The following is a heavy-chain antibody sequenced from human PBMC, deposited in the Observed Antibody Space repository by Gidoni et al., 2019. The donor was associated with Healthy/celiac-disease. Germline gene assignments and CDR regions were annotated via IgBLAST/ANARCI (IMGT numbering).Heavy chain of an antibody. CDR1: AFPFSSHS. CDR2: ISSSSSDR. CDR3: ARGPAPLHAFDI. J-gene: IGHJ3*02. Sequence: EVHLLESRGGLVKPGGSLILSCAASAFPFSSHSMNWVRQAPEKGLEWVSTISSSSSDRYYADSVKGRFTISRDNAKKSLYLKMNSLRAEETAVYYWARGPAPLHAFDIWGQGTMVTVSS. V-gene: IGHV3-21*01.